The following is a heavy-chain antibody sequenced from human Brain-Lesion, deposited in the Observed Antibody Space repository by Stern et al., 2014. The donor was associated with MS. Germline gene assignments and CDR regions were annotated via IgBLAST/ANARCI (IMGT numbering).Heavy chain of an antibody. D-gene: IGHD2-2*01. CDR3: ARGRVVPGFQYYATDV. V-gene: IGHV4-61*02. CDR2: IFNSGRT. CDR1: GGSISSGGYY. Sequence: QVQLVESGPGLVKPSQTLSLSCTVSGGSISSGGYYWSWIRQPAGKGLEWIGRIFNSGRTSYNPSLKSRVTLSINTSKNPFYLRLISMTAADTAVYYCARGRVVPGFQYYATDVWGQGTTVIVSS. J-gene: IGHJ6*02.